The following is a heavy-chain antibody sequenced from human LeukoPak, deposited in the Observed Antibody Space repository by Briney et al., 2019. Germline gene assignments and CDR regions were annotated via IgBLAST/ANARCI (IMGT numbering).Heavy chain of an antibody. J-gene: IGHJ4*02. D-gene: IGHD3-16*02. V-gene: IGHV4-59*08. CDR2: MLYSGSI. CDR3: ARSDIWGSYRFLDY. Sequence: SETLSLTCTVSGASISNYYWSWIRQSPGKGLEWIGYMLYSGSINQNPSLRSRVTISVDTSKNQASMKLSSVTAADTAVYYCARSDIWGSYRFLDYWGQGALVTVSS. CDR1: GASISNYY.